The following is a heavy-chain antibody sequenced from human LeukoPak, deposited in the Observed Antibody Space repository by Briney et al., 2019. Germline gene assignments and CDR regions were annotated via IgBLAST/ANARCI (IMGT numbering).Heavy chain of an antibody. CDR2: ISSSSSYI. CDR1: GXTFSSYS. CDR3: ARVGYSSSWYVGY. Sequence: PGGSLRLSCAASGXTFSSYSMNWVRQAPGKGLEWVCSISSSSSYIYYADSVKGRFTISRDNAKNSLYLQMNSLRAEDTAVYYCARVGYSSSWYVGYWGQGTLVTVSS. D-gene: IGHD6-13*01. V-gene: IGHV3-21*01. J-gene: IGHJ4*02.